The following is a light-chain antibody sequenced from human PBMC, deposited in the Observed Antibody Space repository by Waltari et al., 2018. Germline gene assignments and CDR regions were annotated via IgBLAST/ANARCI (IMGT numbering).Light chain of an antibody. CDR1: TGAVTSTHH. Sequence: QAEVTQEPSLTVSPGGTVTLTCGSSTGAVTSTHHPYWFLQKPGQVPRTLIYATDHKHSWTPARFSGSLLGGKAALTLSGAQPEDEAVYYCLLSFYDIRAFGGGTKLTVL. J-gene: IGLJ3*02. V-gene: IGLV7-46*01. CDR3: LLSFYDIRA. CDR2: ATD.